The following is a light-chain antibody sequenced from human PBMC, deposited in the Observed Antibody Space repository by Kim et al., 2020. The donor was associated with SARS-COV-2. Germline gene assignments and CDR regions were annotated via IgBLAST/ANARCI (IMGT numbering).Light chain of an antibody. J-gene: IGKJ2*01. V-gene: IGKV3D-15*03. CDR3: QHYNNWPYT. Sequence: EIVVTQSPATLSVSPGERATLSCRASQSVSSNLAWYQQKPGQAPRLLIYGASIRATGIPARFSGSGSGTEFTLTISILQSEDFAVYYCQHYNNWPYTFGQGTKLEI. CDR2: GAS. CDR1: QSVSSN.